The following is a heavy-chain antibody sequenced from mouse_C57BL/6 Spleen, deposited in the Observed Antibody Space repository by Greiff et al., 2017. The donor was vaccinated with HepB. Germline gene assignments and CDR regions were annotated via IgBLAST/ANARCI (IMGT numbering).Heavy chain of an antibody. CDR3: ARHYYGSSYRYFDV. D-gene: IGHD1-1*01. CDR1: GYAFSSYW. V-gene: IGHV1-80*01. CDR2: IYPGDGDT. Sequence: QVQLQQSGAELVEPGASVKISCKASGYAFSSYWMNWVKQRPGKGLEWIGQIYPGDGDTNYNGKFKGKATLTADKSSSTAYMQLSSLTSEDSAVYFCARHYYGSSYRYFDVWGTGTTVTVSS. J-gene: IGHJ1*03.